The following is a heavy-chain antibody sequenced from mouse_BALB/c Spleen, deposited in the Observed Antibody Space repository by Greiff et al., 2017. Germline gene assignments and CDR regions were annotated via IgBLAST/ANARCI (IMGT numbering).Heavy chain of an antibody. CDR3: ARWEIGYDPAWFAY. D-gene: IGHD2-14*01. CDR2: ISSGSSTI. Sequence: EVKVEESGGGLVQPGGSRKLSCAASGFTFSSFGMHWVRQAPEKGLEWVAYISSGSSTIYYADTVKGRFTISRDNPKNTLFLQMTSLRSEDTAMYYCARWEIGYDPAWFAYWGQGTLVTVSA. CDR1: GFTFSSFG. J-gene: IGHJ3*01. V-gene: IGHV5-17*02.